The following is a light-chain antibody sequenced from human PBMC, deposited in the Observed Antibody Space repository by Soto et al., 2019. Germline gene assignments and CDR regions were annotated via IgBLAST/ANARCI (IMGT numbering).Light chain of an antibody. CDR1: QGISSA. J-gene: IGKJ4*01. V-gene: IGKV1-13*02. CDR3: QQFNSYPPLT. Sequence: AIPLTQSPSSLSASVGDRVTITCRASQGISSALAWYQQKPGKAPKLLIYDVSSLESGVPSRFSGSGSGTDFTLTISSLQPEDFATYYCQQFNSYPPLTFGGGTKVEIK. CDR2: DVS.